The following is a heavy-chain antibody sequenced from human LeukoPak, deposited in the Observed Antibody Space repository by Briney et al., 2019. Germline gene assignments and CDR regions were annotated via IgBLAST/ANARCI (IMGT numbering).Heavy chain of an antibody. CDR1: GYTFTSYG. D-gene: IGHD2-8*02. J-gene: IGHJ3*02. CDR2: ISAYNGNT. V-gene: IGHV1-18*04. CDR3: AGRRLVAFDI. Sequence: GASVTVSSKASGYTFTSYGISWVRQAPGQGLEWMGWISAYNGNTNYAQKLQGRVTMTTDTSTSTAYMELRSLRSDDTAVYYCAGRRLVAFDIWGQGTMVTVSS.